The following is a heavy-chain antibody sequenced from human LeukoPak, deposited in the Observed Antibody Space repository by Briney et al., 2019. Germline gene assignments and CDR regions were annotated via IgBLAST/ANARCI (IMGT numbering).Heavy chain of an antibody. D-gene: IGHD2-2*02. V-gene: IGHV4-61*02. CDR2: IYTSGST. Sequence: SQTLSLTCTVSAGSISSGNYYWCWIRQPAWKGLEWIGRIYTSGSTHYNPSLKSRVNISLNTSKNQFSLRLSSVTAADTAVYYCARGARYCSTTSCYKRAFDIWGPGTMVTVSS. CDR3: ARGARYCSTTSCYKRAFDI. CDR1: AGSISSGNYY. J-gene: IGHJ3*02.